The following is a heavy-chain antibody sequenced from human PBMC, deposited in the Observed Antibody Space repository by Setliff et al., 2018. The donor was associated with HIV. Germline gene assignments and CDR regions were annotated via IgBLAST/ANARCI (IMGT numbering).Heavy chain of an antibody. CDR2: IYTSGST. J-gene: IGHJ4*02. CDR1: GGSISSYY. CDR3: VRDDYGYNGKGFDY. V-gene: IGHV4-4*07. Sequence: SETVSLTCTVSGGSISSYYWSWIRQPAGKGLEWIGRIYTSGSTNYNPSLKSRVTISIDTSNNQISLRLSSVTAADTAMNYCVRDDYGYNGKGFDYWGPGTLVTVSS. D-gene: IGHD4-17*01.